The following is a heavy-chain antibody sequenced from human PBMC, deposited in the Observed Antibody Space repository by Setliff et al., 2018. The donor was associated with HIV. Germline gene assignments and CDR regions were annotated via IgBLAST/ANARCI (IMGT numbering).Heavy chain of an antibody. CDR1: GYTFTGHY. V-gene: IGHV1-2*06. CDR2: INPNTGDT. Sequence: VASVKVSCKASGYTFTGHYMHWVRQAPGQGLEWMGRINPNTGDTNYAQKFQDRVTMTRDTSINTAYMELSRLRSDDTAVYYCAREYDVLTGYYISAFDIWGQGTMVTVSS. J-gene: IGHJ3*02. D-gene: IGHD3-9*01. CDR3: AREYDVLTGYYISAFDI.